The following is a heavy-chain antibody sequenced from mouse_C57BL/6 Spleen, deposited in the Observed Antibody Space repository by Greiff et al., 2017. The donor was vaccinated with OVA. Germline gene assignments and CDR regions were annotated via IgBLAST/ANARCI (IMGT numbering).Heavy chain of an antibody. V-gene: IGHV1-61*01. CDR1: GYTFTSYW. Sequence: QVQLQQPGAELVRPGSSVKLSCKASGYTFTSYWMDWVKQRPGQGLEWIGNIYPSDSETHYNHKFKDKATLTVDKSSSTAYMQLSSLTSEDSAVYDCARMGNWAWFAYWGQGTLVTVSA. D-gene: IGHD4-1*01. CDR2: IYPSDSET. J-gene: IGHJ3*01. CDR3: ARMGNWAWFAY.